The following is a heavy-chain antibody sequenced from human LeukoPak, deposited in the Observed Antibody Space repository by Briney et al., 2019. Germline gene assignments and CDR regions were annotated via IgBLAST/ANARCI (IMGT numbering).Heavy chain of an antibody. J-gene: IGHJ4*02. D-gene: IGHD3-22*01. Sequence: SETLSLTCAVYGGSFSGYYWSWIRQPPGKGLEWIGSIYHRGSTYYNPSLKSRVTISVDTSKNQFSLKLSSVTAADTAVYYCARDKYYYDSSGSIRFDYWGQGTLVTVSS. CDR1: GGSFSGYY. V-gene: IGHV4-34*01. CDR2: IYHRGST. CDR3: ARDKYYYDSSGSIRFDY.